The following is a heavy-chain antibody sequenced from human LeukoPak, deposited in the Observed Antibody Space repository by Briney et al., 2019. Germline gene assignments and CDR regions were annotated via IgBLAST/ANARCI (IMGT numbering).Heavy chain of an antibody. J-gene: IGHJ4*02. Sequence: SETLYLTCAVYGGSFSGYYWSWIRQPPGKGLEWIGEINHSGSTNYNPSLKSRVTISVDTSKNQFSLKLSSVTAADTAVYYCARGRGSSSWYGAFDYWGQGTLVTVSS. CDR2: INHSGST. V-gene: IGHV4-34*01. CDR3: ARGRGSSSWYGAFDY. D-gene: IGHD6-13*01. CDR1: GGSFSGYY.